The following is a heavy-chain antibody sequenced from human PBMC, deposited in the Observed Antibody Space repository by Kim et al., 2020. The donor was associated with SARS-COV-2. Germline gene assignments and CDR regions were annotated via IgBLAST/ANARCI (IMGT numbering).Heavy chain of an antibody. CDR2: IYYSGST. V-gene: IGHV4-61*01. CDR1: GGSVSSGSYY. J-gene: IGHJ4*02. CDR3: ARDSWTSRVGY. D-gene: IGHD4-17*01. Sequence: SETLSLTCTVSGGSVSSGSYYWSWIRQPPGKGLEWIGYIYYSGSTNYNPSLKSRVTISVDTSKNQFSLKLSSVTAADTAVYYCARDSWTSRVGYWGQGTLVTVSS.